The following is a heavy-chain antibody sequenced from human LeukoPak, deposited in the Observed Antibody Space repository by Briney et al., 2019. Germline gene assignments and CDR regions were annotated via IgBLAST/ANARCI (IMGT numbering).Heavy chain of an antibody. V-gene: IGHV3-73*01. Sequence: GGSLRLSCAASGFTFSDSSMHWVRQASGKGLEWVGHIRNKANNYATAYAASVKGRFTISRDDSKNTAYLQMNSLKTEDTAVCYCTRHADSIDYWGQGTLVTVSS. CDR1: GFTFSDSS. CDR3: TRHADSIDY. D-gene: IGHD3-22*01. J-gene: IGHJ4*02. CDR2: IRNKANNYAT.